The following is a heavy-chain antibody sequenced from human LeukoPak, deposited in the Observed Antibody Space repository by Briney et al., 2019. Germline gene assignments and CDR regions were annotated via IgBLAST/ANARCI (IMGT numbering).Heavy chain of an antibody. D-gene: IGHD3-22*01. J-gene: IGHJ3*02. Sequence: SETLSLTCTVPGGSLSSSSYYWGWIRQPPGKGLEWIGSIYYSGSTYYNPSLKSRVTISVDTSKNQFSLKLSSVTAADTAVYYCARRFYYDSSGYRDAFDIWGQGTMVTVSS. CDR3: ARRFYYDSSGYRDAFDI. CDR2: IYYSGST. CDR1: GGSLSSSSYY. V-gene: IGHV4-39*01.